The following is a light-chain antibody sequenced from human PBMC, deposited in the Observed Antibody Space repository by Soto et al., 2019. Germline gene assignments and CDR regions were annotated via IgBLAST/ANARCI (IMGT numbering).Light chain of an antibody. J-gene: IGKJ1*01. CDR2: DAS. CDR1: QSISSW. V-gene: IGKV1-5*01. CDR3: QQYNSYWT. Sequence: DIQMTQSPSTLSASVGDRVTITCRASQSISSWLAWYQQKPGKAPKLLIYDASSLESGVPSRFSDSGSGTEFTLTISGLQPDDFATYYCQQYNSYWTFGQGTKVESK.